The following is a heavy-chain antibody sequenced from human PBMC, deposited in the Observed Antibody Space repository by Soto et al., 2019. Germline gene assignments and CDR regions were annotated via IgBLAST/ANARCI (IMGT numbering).Heavy chain of an antibody. Sequence: QVQLQESGPGLVKASQTLSLTCNVSGGSISSGGYYWTWIRQHPGKGREWIGNIHHSGSTFYNPSLKSRVSISVDTSKNQFSLKLSSVTAADTAVYFCVRGVLSWGQGTPGTVSS. J-gene: IGHJ1*01. V-gene: IGHV4-31*03. CDR3: VRGVLS. CDR2: IHHSGST. CDR1: GGSISSGGYY. D-gene: IGHD3-10*01.